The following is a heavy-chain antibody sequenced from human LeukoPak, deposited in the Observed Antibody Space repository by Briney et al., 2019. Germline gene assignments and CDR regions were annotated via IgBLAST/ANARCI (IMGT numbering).Heavy chain of an antibody. CDR1: GGSFSGYY. Sequence: NSSETLSLTCAVYGGSFSGYYWSWIRQPPRKGLDWIGEINHSGGTNYNPSLKSRVTISVDTSKNQFSLNLRSVTAADAAVYYCARARGAMAIDYWGQGTLVTVSS. CDR2: INHSGGT. V-gene: IGHV4-34*01. J-gene: IGHJ4*02. D-gene: IGHD6-19*01. CDR3: ARARGAMAIDY.